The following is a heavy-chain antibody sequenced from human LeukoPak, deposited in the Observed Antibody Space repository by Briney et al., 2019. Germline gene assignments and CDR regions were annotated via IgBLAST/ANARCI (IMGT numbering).Heavy chain of an antibody. J-gene: IGHJ5*02. CDR1: GGTFSSYA. Sequence: SGKVSCKASGGTFSSYAISWVRQAPGQGLECMGRIIPILGIANYAQKFQGRVTITADKSTSTAYMELSSLRSEDTAVYYCARLGDDNDSSGWFDPWGQGTLVTVSS. V-gene: IGHV1-69*04. CDR2: IIPILGIA. CDR3: ARLGDDNDSSGWFDP. D-gene: IGHD3-22*01.